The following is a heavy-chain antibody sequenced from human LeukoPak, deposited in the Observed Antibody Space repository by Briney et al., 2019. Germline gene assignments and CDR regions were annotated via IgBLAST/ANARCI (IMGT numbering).Heavy chain of an antibody. CDR2: VFHTGTA. CDR3: TKNDVGDYGA. J-gene: IGHJ5*02. D-gene: IGHD4-17*01. Sequence: SETLSLTCSVSGASISRTTYYWGWIRQPPGKGLEWIGSVFHTGTAYYNPSLRSRVTLSVDTSKNQFSLKMSSVTAADTAVYYCTKNDVGDYGAWGQGTLVAVSS. CDR1: GASISRTTYY. V-gene: IGHV4-39*01.